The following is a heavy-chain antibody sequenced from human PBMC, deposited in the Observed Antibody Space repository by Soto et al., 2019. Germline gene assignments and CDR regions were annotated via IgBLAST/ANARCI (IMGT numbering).Heavy chain of an antibody. Sequence: ASETLSLTCAVSGGSISSSNWWSWVRQPPGKGLEWIGEIYHSGSTNYNPSLKSRVTISVDKSKNQFSLKLSSVTAADTAVYYCARNFRAAPGFDTWGQETLLPVSS. CDR2: IYHSGST. CDR3: ARNFRAAPGFDT. CDR1: GGSISSSNW. V-gene: IGHV4-4*02. J-gene: IGHJ4*02. D-gene: IGHD3-3*01.